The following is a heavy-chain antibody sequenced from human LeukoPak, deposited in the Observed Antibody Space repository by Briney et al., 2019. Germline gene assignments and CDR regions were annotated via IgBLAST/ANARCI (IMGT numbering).Heavy chain of an antibody. Sequence: GGSLRLSCAASGFTFSSYWMDWVRQAPGKGLVWVPRINSDGSSTSYADSVKGRFTISRDNAKNTLYLQMNSLRAEDTAVYYCARDYDFWSGFSSRSYYGMDVWGQGTTVTVSS. CDR1: GFTFSSYW. CDR2: INSDGSST. J-gene: IGHJ6*02. V-gene: IGHV3-74*01. D-gene: IGHD3-3*01. CDR3: ARDYDFWSGFSSRSYYGMDV.